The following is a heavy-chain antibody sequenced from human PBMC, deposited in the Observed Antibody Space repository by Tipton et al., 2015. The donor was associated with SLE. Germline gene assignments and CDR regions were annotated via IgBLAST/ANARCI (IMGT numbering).Heavy chain of an antibody. CDR2: IYTNENT. CDR3: AREFLNPVTTVHYYFDL. V-gene: IGHV4-4*07. D-gene: IGHD4-11*01. Sequence: TLSLTCTVSGVSISFYYWSWIRQPAGGGLEWIGRIYTNENTNYNPSLKSRVTMSVDTSKNHFSLKLISVTAADTAVYYCAREFLNPVTTVHYYFDLWGRGTLVTVSS. CDR1: GVSISFYY. J-gene: IGHJ2*01.